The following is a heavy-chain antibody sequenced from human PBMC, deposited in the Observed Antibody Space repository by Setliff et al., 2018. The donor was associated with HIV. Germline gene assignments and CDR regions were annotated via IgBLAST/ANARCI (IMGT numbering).Heavy chain of an antibody. Sequence: GGSLRLSCAASGFTFGDYYMTWVRQAPGKGLEWVYIIYGDGRTYYADSVKGRFTISRDDSKNTVYLQMHSLRVEDTAVYYCARGVRWLDPWGQGTLVTVSS. J-gene: IGHJ5*02. V-gene: IGHV3-53*01. CDR2: IYGDGRT. D-gene: IGHD3-10*01. CDR1: GFTFGDYY. CDR3: ARGVRWLDP.